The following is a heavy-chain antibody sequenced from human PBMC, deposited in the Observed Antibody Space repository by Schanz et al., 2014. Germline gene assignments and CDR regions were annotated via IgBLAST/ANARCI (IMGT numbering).Heavy chain of an antibody. CDR1: GGTFSTYP. CDR3: ARDGVDAAAGGDY. Sequence: QVQLVQSGAEVKKPGASVKVSCKASGGTFSTYPINWLRQAPGQGLEWMGIVNPSVRGTHFAREFQGRVTVTRDTSTSTVYMELSGLRSEDTAVYYCARDGVDAAAGGDYWGQGTLVTVSS. J-gene: IGHJ4*02. V-gene: IGHV1-46*03. CDR2: VNPSVRGT. D-gene: IGHD6-13*01.